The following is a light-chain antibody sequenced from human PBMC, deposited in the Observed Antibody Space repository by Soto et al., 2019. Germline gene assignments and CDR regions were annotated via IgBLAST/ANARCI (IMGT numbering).Light chain of an antibody. CDR3: SSYTSTNFVI. J-gene: IGLJ2*01. Sequence: QSALTQPASVSGSPGQSITISCTGSSSDIGDYKYVSWYKHHPVKAPKLMIYDVSNRPSGVSNRFSGSKSGNTASLTISGLQAEDEAEYYCSSYTSTNFVIFGGGTKLTVL. CDR2: DVS. CDR1: SSDIGDYKY. V-gene: IGLV2-14*03.